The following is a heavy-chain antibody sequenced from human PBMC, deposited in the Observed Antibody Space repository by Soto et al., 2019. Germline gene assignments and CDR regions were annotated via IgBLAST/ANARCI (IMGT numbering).Heavy chain of an antibody. Sequence: PGESLKISCKGSGYSFTGYWITWVRQKPGKGLEWMGRIDPSDSQTYYSPSFRGHVTISATKSITTVFLQWSSLRASDTAMYYCARQIYDSDTGPNFQYYFDSWGQGTPVTVSS. CDR2: IDPSDSQT. V-gene: IGHV5-10-1*01. J-gene: IGHJ4*02. D-gene: IGHD3-22*01. CDR1: GYSFTGYW. CDR3: ARQIYDSDTGPNFQYYFDS.